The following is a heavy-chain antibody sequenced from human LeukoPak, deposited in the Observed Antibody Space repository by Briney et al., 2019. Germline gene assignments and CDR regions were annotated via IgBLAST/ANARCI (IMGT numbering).Heavy chain of an antibody. D-gene: IGHD5-12*01. CDR1: GYTFTSYG. Sequence: ASVKVSCKASGYTFTSYGVSWVRQAPGQGLEWMGWISGYNGNTNYAQKFQGRVTMTTDTSTNTAYMELRSLRSDDTAVYYCARHIVATGNFDYWGQGTLVTVSS. J-gene: IGHJ4*02. CDR3: ARHIVATGNFDY. CDR2: ISGYNGNT. V-gene: IGHV1-18*01.